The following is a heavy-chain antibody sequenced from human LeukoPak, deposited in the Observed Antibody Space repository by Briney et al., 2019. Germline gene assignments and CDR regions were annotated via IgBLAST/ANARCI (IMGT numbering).Heavy chain of an antibody. Sequence: GASVKVSCKASGYTFTSYGISWVRQAPGQGLEWMGWISAYNGNTNYAQKFQGRVTITADESTSTAYMELSSLRSEDTAVYYCASDHIAARDYFDYWGQGTLVTVSS. D-gene: IGHD6-6*01. CDR2: ISAYNGNT. V-gene: IGHV1-18*01. J-gene: IGHJ4*02. CDR1: GYTFTSYG. CDR3: ASDHIAARDYFDY.